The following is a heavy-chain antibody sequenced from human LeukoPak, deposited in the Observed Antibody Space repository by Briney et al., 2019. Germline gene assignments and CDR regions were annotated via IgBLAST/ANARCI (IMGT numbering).Heavy chain of an antibody. J-gene: IGHJ4*02. CDR3: FGISVVVPAFDY. CDR1: GGSMSSTTYY. D-gene: IGHD2-2*01. V-gene: IGHV4-39*01. CDR2: IYYSGST. Sequence: PSETLSLTCTVSGGSMSSTTYYWGWIRQPPGKGLEWIGSIYYSGSTYYNPSLKSRVTISVDTSKNQFSLKLSSVTAADTAVYYCFGISVVVPAFDYWGQGTLVTVSS.